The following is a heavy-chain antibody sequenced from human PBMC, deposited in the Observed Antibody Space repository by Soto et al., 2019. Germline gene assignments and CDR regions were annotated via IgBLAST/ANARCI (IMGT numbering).Heavy chain of an antibody. J-gene: IGHJ4*02. CDR2: ISAYNGNT. V-gene: IGHV1-18*01. Sequence: QVQLVQSGAEVKKPGASVKVSCKTSGYTFTNFGLSWVRQAPGQGLEWMGWISAYNGNTNYAQNYQGRVTMTTDTTTSTAYMKLRILGSDDTDVYYCAGGGTPIDYWGQGTLVTVSS. CDR3: AGGGTPIDY. CDR1: GYTFTNFG. D-gene: IGHD3-16*01.